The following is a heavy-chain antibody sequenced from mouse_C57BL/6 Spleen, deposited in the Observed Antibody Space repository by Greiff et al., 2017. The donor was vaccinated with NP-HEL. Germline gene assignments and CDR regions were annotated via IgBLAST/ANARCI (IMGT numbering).Heavy chain of an antibody. V-gene: IGHV2-6*03. J-gene: IGHJ4*01. CDR3: ARAIYYDYAGYAMDY. CDR2: IWSDGST. Sequence: QVQLQQSGPGLVAPSQSLSITCTVSGFSLTSYGVHWVRQPPGKGLEWLVVIWSDGSTTYNSALKSRLSISKDNSKSQVFLKMNSLQTDDTAMYYCARAIYYDYAGYAMDYWGQGTSVTVSS. CDR1: GFSLTSYG. D-gene: IGHD2-4*01.